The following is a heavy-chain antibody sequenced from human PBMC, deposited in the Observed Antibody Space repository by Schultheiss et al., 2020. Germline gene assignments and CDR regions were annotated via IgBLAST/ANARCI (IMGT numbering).Heavy chain of an antibody. CDR3: ARDRNYYGSGSYYIAGFFDP. V-gene: IGHV3-74*01. Sequence: GGSLRLSCAASGFTFGDYAMHWVRQAPGKGLEWVSRINSDGSSTSYADSVKGRFTISRDNAKNSLYLQMNSLRAEDTAVYYCARDRNYYGSGSYYIAGFFDPWGQGTLVTVSS. J-gene: IGHJ5*02. CDR2: INSDGSST. D-gene: IGHD3-10*01. CDR1: GFTFGDYA.